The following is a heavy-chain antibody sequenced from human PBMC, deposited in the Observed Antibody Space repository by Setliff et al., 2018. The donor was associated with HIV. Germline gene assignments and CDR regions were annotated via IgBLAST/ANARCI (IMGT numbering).Heavy chain of an antibody. CDR1: GGSISSSRYY. Sequence: SETLPLTCTVSGGSISSSRYYWGWIRQPPGKGLEWIASIYFSGNTRYNPSLKSRVTISVDTSKNQFSLKVTSVTAADTAVYYCMRGRSITIFGVAYFDFWGQGTQVTVSS. CDR2: IYFSGNT. J-gene: IGHJ4*02. D-gene: IGHD3-3*01. V-gene: IGHV4-39*01. CDR3: MRGRSITIFGVAYFDF.